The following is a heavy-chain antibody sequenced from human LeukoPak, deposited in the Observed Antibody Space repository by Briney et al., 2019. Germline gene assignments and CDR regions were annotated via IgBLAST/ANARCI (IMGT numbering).Heavy chain of an antibody. V-gene: IGHV4-59*01. CDR2: IYYSGST. D-gene: IGHD6-19*01. CDR1: GGSISSYY. J-gene: IGHJ3*02. Sequence: SETLSLTCTVSGGSISSYYWSWIRQPPGKGLEWIGYIYYSGSTNYNPSLKSRVTISVDMSKNQFSPKLSSVTAADTAVYYCARDDSSGWYPGAFDIWGQGTMVTVSS. CDR3: ARDDSSGWYPGAFDI.